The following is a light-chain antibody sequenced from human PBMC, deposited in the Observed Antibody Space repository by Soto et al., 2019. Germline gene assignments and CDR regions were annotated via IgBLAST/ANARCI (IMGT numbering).Light chain of an antibody. CDR1: QSISSW. CDR3: QQYNSWT. CDR2: RAS. J-gene: IGKJ1*01. V-gene: IGKV1-5*03. Sequence: DIQMTQSPSTLSASVGDRVTITCRASQSISSWLAWYQQKAGKAPKLLIYRASSLESGVPSRFNGSGSGTEFTLTITSLQPDDFATYYCQQYNSWTFGQGTKVEIK.